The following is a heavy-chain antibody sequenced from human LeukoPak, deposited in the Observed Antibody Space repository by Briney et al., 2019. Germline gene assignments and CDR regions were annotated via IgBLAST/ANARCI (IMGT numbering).Heavy chain of an antibody. CDR1: GFTFSSYT. CDR3: AREYCSGGRCQYYFDY. D-gene: IGHD2-15*01. J-gene: IGHJ4*02. Sequence: GGSLRLSCAASGFTFSSYTMHWVRQAPGKGLEYVSGISSDGGSPFHVNSVKGRFTISRDNSKDTLYLQMGSLRAEDMAVYYCAREYCSGGRCQYYFDYWGQGTLVTVSS. CDR2: ISSDGGSP. V-gene: IGHV3-64*01.